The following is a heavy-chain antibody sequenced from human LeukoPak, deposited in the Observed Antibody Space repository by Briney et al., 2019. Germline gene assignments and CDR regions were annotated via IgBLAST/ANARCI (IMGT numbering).Heavy chain of an antibody. Sequence: SVKVSCKASGGTFSNYAISWVRQAPGQGLEWMGGIIPIFGTIDYAQKFQGRVTITADKSTSTAYMELSSLRSEDTAVYYCARGPGVGATSDYWGQGTLVTVSS. CDR1: GGTFSNYA. D-gene: IGHD1-26*01. J-gene: IGHJ4*02. CDR2: IIPIFGTI. CDR3: ARGPGVGATSDY. V-gene: IGHV1-69*06.